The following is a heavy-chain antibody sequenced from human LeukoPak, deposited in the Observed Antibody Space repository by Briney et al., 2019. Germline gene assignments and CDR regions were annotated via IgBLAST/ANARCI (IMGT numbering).Heavy chain of an antibody. D-gene: IGHD6-19*01. CDR3: TRRHSSGSN. V-gene: IGHV3-66*02. CDR2: IYSGGIT. J-gene: IGHJ4*02. CDR1: GFTVSTNY. Sequence: GGSLRLSCAASGFTVSTNYMSWVRQAPGKGLEWVSVIYSGGITYYADSVKGRFNISRDNYKNTLYLQMNSLRPEDTALYYCTRRHSSGSNWGQGTLVTVSS.